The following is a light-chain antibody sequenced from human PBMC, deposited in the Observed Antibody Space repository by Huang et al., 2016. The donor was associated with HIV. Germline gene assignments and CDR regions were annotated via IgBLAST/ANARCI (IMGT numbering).Light chain of an antibody. CDR2: AAS. CDR3: QQSYSTPGYT. CDR1: QNIKNY. Sequence: DIQMTQSPSSLSASVGDRVTITCRASQNIKNYLNWYQQKPGKAPKVLIFAASSLYSGVPSRFSGSGSGTDFTLTISNLQPEDFATYYCQQSYSTPGYTFGQGTKLEIK. V-gene: IGKV1-39*01. J-gene: IGKJ2*01.